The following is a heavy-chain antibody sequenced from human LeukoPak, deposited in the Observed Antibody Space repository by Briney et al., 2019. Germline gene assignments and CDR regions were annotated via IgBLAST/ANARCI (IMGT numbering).Heavy chain of an antibody. Sequence: ASVKVSCKASGYTFTGYYMHWVRQAPGQGLEWMGRINPNSGGTNYAQKFQGRVTMTRDTSISTAYMELSRLRSDDTAVYYCASLGRYCSGSSCYLYFDYWGQGTLVTVSS. CDR1: GYTFTGYY. D-gene: IGHD2-15*01. CDR2: INPNSGGT. J-gene: IGHJ4*02. CDR3: ASLGRYCSGSSCYLYFDY. V-gene: IGHV1-2*06.